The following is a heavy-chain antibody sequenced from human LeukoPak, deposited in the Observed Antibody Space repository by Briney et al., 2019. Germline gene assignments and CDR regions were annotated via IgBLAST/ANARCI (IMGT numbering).Heavy chain of an antibody. CDR2: IYHSGST. D-gene: IGHD3-22*01. V-gene: IGHV4-38-2*02. J-gene: IGHJ3*02. Sequence: SETLSLTCTVSGYSISSGYYWGWIRQPPGKGLEWIGSIYHSGSTYYNPSLKSRVTISVDTSKNQFSLKLSSVTAADTAVYYCARFDSSAAFDIWGQGTMVTVSS. CDR1: GYSISSGYY. CDR3: ARFDSSAAFDI.